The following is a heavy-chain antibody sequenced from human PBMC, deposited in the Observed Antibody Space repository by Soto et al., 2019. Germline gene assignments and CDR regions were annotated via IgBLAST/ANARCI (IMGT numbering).Heavy chain of an antibody. J-gene: IGHJ4*02. Sequence: EVQLVESGGGLVKPGGSLRLSCAASGFTFSTYSMNWVRQPPGKGLEWVSSISATTSYIYYADSVKGRFTISRDNAKNSQFLQMDSRRAEDTAVDYWARDLGNRNYVNPLDYWGQGTLVTVSA. V-gene: IGHV3-21*02. D-gene: IGHD1-7*01. CDR3: ARDLGNRNYVNPLDY. CDR1: GFTFSTYS. CDR2: ISATTSYI.